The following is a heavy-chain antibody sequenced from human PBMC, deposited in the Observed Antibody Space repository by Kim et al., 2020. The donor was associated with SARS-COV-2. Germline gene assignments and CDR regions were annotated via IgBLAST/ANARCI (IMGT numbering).Heavy chain of an antibody. Sequence: ANSVKGRFTISRDNSKNTLYLQMNSLRAEDTAVYYCAKDLNTAMVGPLDYWGQGTLVTVSS. D-gene: IGHD5-18*01. V-gene: IGHV3-30*02. CDR3: AKDLNTAMVGPLDY. J-gene: IGHJ4*02.